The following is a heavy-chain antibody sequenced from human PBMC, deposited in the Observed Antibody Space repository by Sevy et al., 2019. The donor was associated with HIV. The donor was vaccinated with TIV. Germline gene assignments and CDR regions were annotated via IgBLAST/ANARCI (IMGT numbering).Heavy chain of an antibody. D-gene: IGHD3-16*02. V-gene: IGHV3-48*02. CDR3: ARDGPGDYVWGSDRFSGAFDI. CDR1: GFTFSSYS. CDR2: ISSSSSTI. J-gene: IGHJ3*02. Sequence: GGSLRLSCAASGFTFSSYSMNWVRQAPGKGLEWVSYISSSSSTIYYADSVKGRFTISRDNAKNSLYLQMNSLRDEDTAVYYCARDGPGDYVWGSDRFSGAFDIWGQGTMVTVSS.